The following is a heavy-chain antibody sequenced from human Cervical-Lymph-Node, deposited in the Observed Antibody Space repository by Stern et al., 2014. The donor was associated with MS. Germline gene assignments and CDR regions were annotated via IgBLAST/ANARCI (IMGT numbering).Heavy chain of an antibody. J-gene: IGHJ5*02. CDR2: LYWDDDK. V-gene: IGHV2-5*02. Sequence: QITLQESGPALVKPTQTVTLTCTFSGFSLSTNGVAVGWIRQTPGKAPEWLALLYWDDDKRYSPSLKRRLTITRDTSKNQVFLTMTNMDLVDTATYYCAHSIYCGGGTCSNWFDPWGQGILVTVSS. CDR3: AHSIYCGGGTCSNWFDP. D-gene: IGHD2-15*01. CDR1: GFSLSTNGVA.